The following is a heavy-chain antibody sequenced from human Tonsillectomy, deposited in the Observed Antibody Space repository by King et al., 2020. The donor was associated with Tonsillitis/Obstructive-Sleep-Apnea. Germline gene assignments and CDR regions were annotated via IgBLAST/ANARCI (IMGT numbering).Heavy chain of an antibody. CDR1: GFTFSNAW. CDR3: AKDGGSGTYYVRAFDV. J-gene: IGHJ3*01. Sequence: VQLVESGGGLVKPGGSLRLSCAASGFTFSNAWMSWVRQAPGKGPEWVGRIKSKSKGETTDYTAPVRGRFTISRDDSKNTLFLQMNSLKTEDTAVYYCAKDGGSGTYYVRAFDVWGLGTMVTVSS. CDR2: IKSKSKGETT. V-gene: IGHV3-15*01. D-gene: IGHD1-26*01.